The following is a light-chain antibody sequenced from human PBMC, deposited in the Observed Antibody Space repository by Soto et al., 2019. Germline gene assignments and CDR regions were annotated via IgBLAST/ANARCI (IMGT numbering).Light chain of an antibody. CDR3: QQYNDYPLT. V-gene: IGKV1-5*03. Sequence: DIQMTQSPSTLSASVGDRVTITCRASQSISSWLAWYQQKPGKAPKVLMYKASNLESGVPSRFSGSGSGTEFTLTISSLQPDDFATYHCQQYNDYPLTFGGGTRVEIK. CDR1: QSISSW. J-gene: IGKJ4*02. CDR2: KAS.